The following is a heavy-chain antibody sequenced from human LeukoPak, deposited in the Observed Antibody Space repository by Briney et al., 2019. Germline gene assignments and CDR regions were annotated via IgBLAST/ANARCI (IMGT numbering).Heavy chain of an antibody. CDR3: ARHYYYTSGYYYFDY. CDR1: GGSISANY. Sequence: SETLSLTCNASGGSISANYWSWIRQPPGKGLEYMGYIYYSGSTDYNPSFKSRITISVDTSKNQFSLKLSSVSAADTAMYYYARHYYYTSGYYYFDYWGQGTLVTVSS. V-gene: IGHV4-59*08. CDR2: IYYSGST. D-gene: IGHD3-22*01. J-gene: IGHJ4*02.